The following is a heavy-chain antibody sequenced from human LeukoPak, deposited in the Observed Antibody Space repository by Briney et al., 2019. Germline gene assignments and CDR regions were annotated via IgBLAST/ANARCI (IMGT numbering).Heavy chain of an antibody. Sequence: GAAVKVSCKASGGTFSSYAISWVRQAPGQGLEWMGGIIPIFGTANYAQKFQGRVTITADKSTSTAYMELSSLRPDDTAVAYCASDVAVAGGNWFDPWGQGTLVTVSS. J-gene: IGHJ5*02. D-gene: IGHD6-19*01. V-gene: IGHV1-69*06. CDR2: IIPIFGTA. CDR3: ASDVAVAGGNWFDP. CDR1: GGTFSSYA.